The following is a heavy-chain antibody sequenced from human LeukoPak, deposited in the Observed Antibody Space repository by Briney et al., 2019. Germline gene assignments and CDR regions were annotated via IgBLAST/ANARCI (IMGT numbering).Heavy chain of an antibody. CDR2: INPDGGST. J-gene: IGHJ4*02. CDR1: GFTFSNYW. CDR3: ALELSGWHDY. Sequence: GGSLRLSCAASGFTFSNYWMHWVRQAPGKGLVWVSRINPDGGSTYYADSVKGRFTISRDNAKNTLSLQMNSLRAEDTAVYYCALELSGWHDYWGQGTLVTVSS. V-gene: IGHV3-74*01. D-gene: IGHD6-19*01.